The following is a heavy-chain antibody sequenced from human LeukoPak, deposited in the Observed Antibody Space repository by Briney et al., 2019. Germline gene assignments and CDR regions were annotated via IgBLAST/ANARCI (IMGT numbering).Heavy chain of an antibody. Sequence: PGGSLRLSCAASGFTFDDYGMSWVRQAPGKGLEWVSGINWNGGSTGYADSVKGRFTISRDNSKNTLYLQMNSLRAEDTAVYYCARAKSIAARGGAFDIWGQGTMVTVSS. CDR3: ARAKSIAARGGAFDI. CDR2: INWNGGST. J-gene: IGHJ3*02. CDR1: GFTFDDYG. V-gene: IGHV3-20*04. D-gene: IGHD6-6*01.